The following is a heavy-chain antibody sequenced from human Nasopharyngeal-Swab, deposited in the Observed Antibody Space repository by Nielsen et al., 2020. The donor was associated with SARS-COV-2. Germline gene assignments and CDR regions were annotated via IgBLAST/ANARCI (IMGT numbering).Heavy chain of an antibody. CDR3: ARGPVPYYYDSSGYYLD. V-gene: IGHV1-69*13. Sequence: SVKVSCKASGATFSSYAISWVRQAPGQGLEWMGGIIPIFGTANYAQKFQGRVTITADESTSTAYMELSSLRSEDTAVYYCARGPVPYYYDSSGYYLDWGQGTLVTVSS. J-gene: IGHJ4*02. D-gene: IGHD3-22*01. CDR1: GATFSSYA. CDR2: IIPIFGTA.